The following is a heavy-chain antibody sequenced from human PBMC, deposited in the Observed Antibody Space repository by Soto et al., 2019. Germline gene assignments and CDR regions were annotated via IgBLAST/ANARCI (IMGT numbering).Heavy chain of an antibody. Sequence: ETLSLTCAVYGGSFSGYYWSWIRQPPGKGLEWIGEINHSGSTNYNPSLRSRVTISVDTSKNQFSLKLSSVTAADTAVYYCARSRGYSGYDALGYYYYYMDVWGKGTTVTVSS. CDR1: GGSFSGYY. CDR2: INHSGST. D-gene: IGHD5-12*01. J-gene: IGHJ6*03. CDR3: ARSRGYSGYDALGYYYYYMDV. V-gene: IGHV4-34*01.